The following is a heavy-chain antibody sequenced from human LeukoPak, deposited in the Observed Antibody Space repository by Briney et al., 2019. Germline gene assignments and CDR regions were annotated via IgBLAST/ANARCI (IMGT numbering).Heavy chain of an antibody. CDR3: ARALSDDFWSAYQDY. D-gene: IGHD3-3*01. V-gene: IGHV1-18*01. J-gene: IGHJ4*02. CDR2: ISAYNGNT. CDR1: GYTFTSYG. Sequence: SVQVSCRASGYTFTSYGISWVRQAPGQGLEGMGWISAYNGNTNYAQKLQGRLTMTTDTSTSTPYMQVRSLRSDDTAVYYCARALSDDFWSAYQDYWGQGTLVTVSS.